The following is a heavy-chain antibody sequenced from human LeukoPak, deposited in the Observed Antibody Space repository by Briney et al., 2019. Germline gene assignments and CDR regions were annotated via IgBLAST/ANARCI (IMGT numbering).Heavy chain of an antibody. CDR2: ISWNSGSI. J-gene: IGHJ6*02. D-gene: IGHD6-19*01. V-gene: IGHV3-9*01. Sequence: GRSLRLSCAASGFTFDDYAMHWVRQAPGKGLEWVSGISWNSGSIGYADSVKGRFTISRDNAKNSLYLQMNSLRAEDTAVYYCVRAVAMDVWGQGTTVTVSS. CDR3: VRAVAMDV. CDR1: GFTFDDYA.